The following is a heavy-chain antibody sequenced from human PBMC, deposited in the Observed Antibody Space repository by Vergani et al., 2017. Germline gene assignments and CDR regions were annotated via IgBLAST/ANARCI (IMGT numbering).Heavy chain of an antibody. V-gene: IGHV3-74*01. D-gene: IGHD3-22*01. CDR2: INSDGSST. CDR1: GVTVSRYW. J-gene: IGHJ3*02. CDR3: ARDKCAYYDSSGPSVAFYI. Sequence: EVQLVESGGDLVQTGGSLRLSCAASGVTVSRYWMHWVRQAPGKGLVWVSRINSDGSSTSYADSLKGRFTISRDNAKNTLYLQMNSLRAEDTAVYYCARDKCAYYDSSGPSVAFYIWGQGTMVIVSS.